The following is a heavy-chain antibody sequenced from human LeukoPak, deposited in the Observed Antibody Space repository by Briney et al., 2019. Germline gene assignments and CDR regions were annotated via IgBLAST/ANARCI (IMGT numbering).Heavy chain of an antibody. J-gene: IGHJ4*02. V-gene: IGHV4-31*03. D-gene: IGHD2-15*01. CDR2: VHYSGST. CDR1: GASFSSGGHY. CDR3: ARERYCSGGSCYHLFDY. Sequence: PSETLSLTCTVSGASFSSGGHYWSWIRQHPGRGLEWIGYVHYSGSTYYNPSLKSRATISVDRSTNQFFLKLSSVTAADTAVYYCARERYCSGGSCYHLFDYWGQGTLVTVSS.